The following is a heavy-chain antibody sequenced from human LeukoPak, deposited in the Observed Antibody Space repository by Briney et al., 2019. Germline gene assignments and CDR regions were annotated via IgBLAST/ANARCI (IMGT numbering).Heavy chain of an antibody. V-gene: IGHV3-33*06. D-gene: IGHD3-10*01. CDR2: IWYDGSNK. CDR3: AKETYGSGSYFGY. Sequence: GSLRLSCAASGLTFSSYGMHWVRQAPGKGLEWVAVIWYDGSNKYYADSVKGRFTISRDNSKNTLYLQMNSLRAEDTAVYYCAKETYGSGSYFGYWGQGTLVTVSS. J-gene: IGHJ4*02. CDR1: GLTFSSYG.